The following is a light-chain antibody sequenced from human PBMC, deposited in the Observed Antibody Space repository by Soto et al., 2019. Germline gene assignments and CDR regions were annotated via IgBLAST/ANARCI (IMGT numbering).Light chain of an antibody. CDR3: LRYSSAPPFT. J-gene: IGKJ3*01. Sequence: DIQMTQSPSSLSASVGDRVTITCRASQGISNYLAWYQQKPGKVTKLLIYAASTLQPGVPSRFSGSGSGTDFTLTISSLQPADVATYCCLRYSSAPPFTFGPGTKVNIK. CDR2: AAS. CDR1: QGISNY. V-gene: IGKV1-27*01.